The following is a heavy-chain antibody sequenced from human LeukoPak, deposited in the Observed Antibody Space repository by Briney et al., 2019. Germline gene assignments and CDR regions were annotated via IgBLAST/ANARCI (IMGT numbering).Heavy chain of an antibody. J-gene: IGHJ4*02. V-gene: IGHV1-58*02. CDR1: GFTFTSSA. Sequence: SVKVPCKASGFTFTSSAMQWVRQARGQRLEWIGWIVVGSVNTNYAQKFQERVTITRDMSTSTAYMELSSLRSEDTAVYYCAADKEDYYDSSGYYLPLPAYWGQGTLVTVSS. CDR3: AADKEDYYDSSGYYLPLPAY. D-gene: IGHD3-22*01. CDR2: IVVGSVNT.